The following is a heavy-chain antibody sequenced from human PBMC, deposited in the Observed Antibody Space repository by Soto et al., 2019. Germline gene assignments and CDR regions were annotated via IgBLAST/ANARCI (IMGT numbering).Heavy chain of an antibody. D-gene: IGHD5-12*01. Sequence: ASVKVFCKASGYTFTSYGISWVRQAPGQGLEWMGWISAYNGNTNYAQKLQGRVTMTTDTSTSTAYMELRSLRSDDTAVYYCARDPVDIVATINNYYYYGMDVWGQGTTVTVSS. CDR2: ISAYNGNT. J-gene: IGHJ6*02. CDR1: GYTFTSYG. V-gene: IGHV1-18*01. CDR3: ARDPVDIVATINNYYYYGMDV.